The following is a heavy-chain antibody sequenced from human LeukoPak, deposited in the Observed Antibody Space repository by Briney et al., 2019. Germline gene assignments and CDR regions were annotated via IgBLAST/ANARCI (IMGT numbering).Heavy chain of an antibody. Sequence: GASVKVSCKASGYTFTGYYMHWVRQAPGQGLEWMGCINPNSGDTKYAQKFQGRVTMTRDTSISTAYMELSRLRSDDTAVYYCATQRGSYRWGTDFDYWGQGTLVTVSS. D-gene: IGHD3-16*01. V-gene: IGHV1-2*02. J-gene: IGHJ4*02. CDR1: GYTFTGYY. CDR2: INPNSGDT. CDR3: ATQRGSYRWGTDFDY.